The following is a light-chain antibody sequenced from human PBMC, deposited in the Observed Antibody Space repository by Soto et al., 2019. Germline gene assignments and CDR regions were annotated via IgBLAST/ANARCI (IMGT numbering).Light chain of an antibody. Sequence: EIVLTQSPATLSLSPGERATLSCGASQSVSNFLTWFQQKPGQAPRLLIYDASNRATGVPARFSGSGSGTDFTLTISSLEPEDFAVYYCQQRSDWPLTFGPGTKVDIK. V-gene: IGKV3-11*01. J-gene: IGKJ3*01. CDR3: QQRSDWPLT. CDR1: QSVSNF. CDR2: DAS.